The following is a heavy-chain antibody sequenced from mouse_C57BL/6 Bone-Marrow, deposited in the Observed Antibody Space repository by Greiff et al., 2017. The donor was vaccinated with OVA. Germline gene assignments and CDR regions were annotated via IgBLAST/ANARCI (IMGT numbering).Heavy chain of an antibody. CDR1: GFTFSSYG. Sequence: EVQLVESGGDLVKPGGSLKLSCAASGFTFSSYGMSWVRQTPDKRLEWVATISSGGSYTSYPDSVKGRFTISRDNAKNTLYLQMSSLKSEDTAMYYCARGSHWGQGTTLTVSS. D-gene: IGHD1-1*01. CDR3: ARGSH. V-gene: IGHV5-6*01. J-gene: IGHJ2*01. CDR2: ISSGGSYT.